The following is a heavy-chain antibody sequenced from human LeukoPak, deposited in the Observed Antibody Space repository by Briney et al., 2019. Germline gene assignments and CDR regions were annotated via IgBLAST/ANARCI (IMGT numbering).Heavy chain of an antibody. Sequence: GGSLRLSCVASGFIFNTYTMSWVRQAPGKGLEGVSSITSSGTFIYYADSLKGRFTISRDNANNSLYLQMNSLRAEDAAVYYCAGGRFGGNYLDLWGRGTLVTVSS. V-gene: IGHV3-21*01. CDR1: GFIFNTYT. D-gene: IGHD4-4*01. CDR2: ITSSGTFI. J-gene: IGHJ2*01. CDR3: AGGRFGGNYLDL.